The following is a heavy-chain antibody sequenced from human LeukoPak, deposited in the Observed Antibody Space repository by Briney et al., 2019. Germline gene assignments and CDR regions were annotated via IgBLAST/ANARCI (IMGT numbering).Heavy chain of an antibody. J-gene: IGHJ4*02. CDR2: IWSNGNNK. D-gene: IGHD3-3*01. CDR1: GFTVSNCG. Sequence: HAGGSLRLSCAVSGFTVSNCGMHWVRQAPGKGLEWVAFIWSNGNNKNYADSVKGRFTISRDNSKNTLYLQMSSLRLEDTAVYYCAKDFWLDTGDSWGQGTLVTVSS. V-gene: IGHV3-30*02. CDR3: AKDFWLDTGDS.